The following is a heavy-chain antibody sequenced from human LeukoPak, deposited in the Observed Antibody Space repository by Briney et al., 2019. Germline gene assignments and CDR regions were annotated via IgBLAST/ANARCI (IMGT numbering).Heavy chain of an antibody. CDR3: ARGYYYDSSGYYGFDP. CDR2: ISSSGSTI. J-gene: IGHJ5*02. Sequence: GGSLRLSCAASGFTFSDYYMSWIRQAPGKGLEWVSYISSSGSTIYYADSVKGRFTISRDNAKNSLYLQMNSLRAGDTAVYYCARGYYYDSSGYYGFDPWGQGTLVTVSS. D-gene: IGHD3-22*01. V-gene: IGHV3-11*04. CDR1: GFTFSDYY.